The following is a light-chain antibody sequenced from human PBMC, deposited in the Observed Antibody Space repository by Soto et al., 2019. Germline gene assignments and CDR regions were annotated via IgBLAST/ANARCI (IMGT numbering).Light chain of an antibody. CDR1: QGLVYSDGYTY. V-gene: IGKV2-30*01. CDR3: MQGTHWPWT. J-gene: IGKJ1*01. Sequence: DVVMTQSPLSLPVTLGQPASISCRSTQGLVYSDGYTYLNWFQQRPGQSPRRLIYRVSNRDSGVPDRFSGSGSGTDFTLKISRVEAEDVGLYYRMQGTHWPWTFGQGTKVEIK. CDR2: RVS.